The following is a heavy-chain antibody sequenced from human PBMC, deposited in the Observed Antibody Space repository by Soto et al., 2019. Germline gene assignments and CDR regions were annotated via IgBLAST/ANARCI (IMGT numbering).Heavy chain of an antibody. D-gene: IGHD3-10*01. J-gene: IGHJ6*02. CDR3: ARALRRPRGSGSFDYYYYGRDV. CDR1: GGSISSGGYS. Sequence: SETLSLTCAVSGGSISSGGYSWSWIRQPPGKGLEWIGYIYHNGSTYYNPSLKSRVTISVDRSKNQFSLKLSSVTAADTAVYYCARALRRPRGSGSFDYYYYGRDVWGQGTTVTVSS. V-gene: IGHV4-30-2*01. CDR2: IYHNGST.